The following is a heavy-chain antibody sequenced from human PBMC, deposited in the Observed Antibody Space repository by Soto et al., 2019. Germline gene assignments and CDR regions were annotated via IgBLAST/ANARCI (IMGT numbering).Heavy chain of an antibody. CDR3: ARGLILWFGELSLPGGYYYYMDV. D-gene: IGHD3-10*01. CDR1: GGSFSGYQ. Sequence: QVQLQQWGAGLLKPSETLSLTCAVYGGSFSGYQWTWIRQTPETGLEWIGEINDSGNINYNPSLKSRVIILVDTANEQISLRLSSVTAADTAVYYCARGLILWFGELSLPGGYYYYMDVWGKGTTVTVSS. J-gene: IGHJ6*03. V-gene: IGHV4-34*02. CDR2: INDSGNI.